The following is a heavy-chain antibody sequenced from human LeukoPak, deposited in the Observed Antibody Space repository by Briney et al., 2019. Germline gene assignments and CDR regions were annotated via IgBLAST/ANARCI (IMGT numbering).Heavy chain of an antibody. Sequence: SETLSLTCTVSGGSISSYYWSWIRQPPGKGLAWIGYIYYSGSTNYNPSLKSRVTISVDTSKNQFSLKLSSVTAADTAVYYCARGPLYYYDSSGKGWFDPWGQGTLVTVSS. CDR2: IYYSGST. J-gene: IGHJ5*02. CDR3: ARGPLYYYDSSGKGWFDP. CDR1: GGSISSYY. V-gene: IGHV4-59*01. D-gene: IGHD3-22*01.